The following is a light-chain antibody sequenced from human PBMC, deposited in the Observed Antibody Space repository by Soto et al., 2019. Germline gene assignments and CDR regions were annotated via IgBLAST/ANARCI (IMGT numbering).Light chain of an antibody. CDR3: QTWGTGIRV. J-gene: IGLJ2*01. Sequence: QLVLTQSPSASASLGASVKLTCTLSSGQSSYAIAWHQQQPEKGPRYLMKLNSDGSHSKGDGIPDRFSGSSSGAERYLTISSLQSEDEADYYCQTWGTGIRVFGGGTNLTVL. V-gene: IGLV4-69*01. CDR1: SGQSSYA. CDR2: LNSDGSH.